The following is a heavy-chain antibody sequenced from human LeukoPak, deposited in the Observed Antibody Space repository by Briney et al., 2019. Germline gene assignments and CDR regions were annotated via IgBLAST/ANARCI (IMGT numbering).Heavy chain of an antibody. V-gene: IGHV3-74*01. J-gene: IGHJ5*02. CDR1: GFTFSSYW. CDR3: ARDTYGDYVFWFDP. Sequence: GGSLRLACAASGFTFSSYWMHWVRQAPGKGLVWVSRINSDGSSTSYADSVKGRFTISRDNAKNTLYLQMNSLRAEDTAVYYCARDTYGDYVFWFDPWGQGTLVTVSS. D-gene: IGHD4-17*01. CDR2: INSDGSST.